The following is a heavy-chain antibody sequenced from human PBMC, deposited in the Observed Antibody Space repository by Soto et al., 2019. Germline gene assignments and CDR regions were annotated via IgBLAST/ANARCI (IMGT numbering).Heavy chain of an antibody. J-gene: IGHJ4*02. D-gene: IGHD4-17*01. CDR1: GFTFSSYS. CDR3: ARDWATVTTYYFDY. CDR2: ISSSSSYI. Sequence: TGGSLRLSCAASGFTFSSYSMNWVRQAPGKGLEWVSSISSSSSYIYYADSVKGRFTISRDNAKNSLYLQMNSLRAEDTAVYYCARDWATVTTYYFDYWGQGTLVTVSS. V-gene: IGHV3-21*01.